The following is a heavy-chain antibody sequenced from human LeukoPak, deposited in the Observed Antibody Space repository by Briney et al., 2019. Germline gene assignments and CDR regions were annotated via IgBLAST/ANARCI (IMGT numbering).Heavy chain of an antibody. D-gene: IGHD3-10*01. CDR1: GFTFSSYW. J-gene: IGHJ5*02. CDR3: ARVTDLSWFGELSP. Sequence: GGSLRLSCAASGFTFSSYWMHWVRQAPGKGLVWVSRINSDGSSTSYADSVKGRFTISRDNAKNTLYLQMNSLRAEDTAVYYCARVTDLSWFGELSPWGQGTLVTVSS. CDR2: INSDGSST. V-gene: IGHV3-74*01.